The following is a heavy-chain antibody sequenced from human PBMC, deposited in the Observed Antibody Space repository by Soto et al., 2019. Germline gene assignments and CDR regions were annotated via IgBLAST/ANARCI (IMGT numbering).Heavy chain of an antibody. J-gene: IGHJ4*02. CDR1: VYTFTNYW. V-gene: IGHV5-51*03. Sequence: VHLVQSGAEMKKPGESLKISCEGSVYTFTNYWIGWVRQMPGKGLEWMGIIYPGDSDTRYSPSFQGQVTFSADKSTTSAYLQWSSLKASDTAIYFCARRARGNWAFDYWGQGTLVTVSS. D-gene: IGHD3-16*01. CDR2: IYPGDSDT. CDR3: ARRARGNWAFDY.